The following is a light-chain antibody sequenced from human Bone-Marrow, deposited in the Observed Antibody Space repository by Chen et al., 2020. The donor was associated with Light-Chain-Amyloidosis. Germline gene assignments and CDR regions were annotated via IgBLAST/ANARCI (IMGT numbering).Light chain of an antibody. J-gene: IGLJ3*02. V-gene: IGLV3-21*02. Sequence: SYVLTQPSSCSVAPGQTATIACGGNNIVSTSVHWYQQTPGQAPLLVVYDDSDRPSGIPERLSGSNSGNTATLTIGRVEAGDEADYYCQVWDRSSDRPVFGGGTKLTVL. CDR3: QVWDRSSDRPV. CDR1: NIVSTS. CDR2: DDS.